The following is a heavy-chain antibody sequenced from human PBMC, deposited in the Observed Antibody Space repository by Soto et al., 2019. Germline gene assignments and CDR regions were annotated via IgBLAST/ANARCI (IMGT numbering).Heavy chain of an antibody. D-gene: IGHD3-16*02. CDR2: ISAYNGNT. CDR1: GYTFTSYG. Sequence: AAVKVSCKASGYTFTSYGISWVRQAPGQGLEWMGWISAYNGNTNYAQKLQGRVTMTTDTSTSTAYMELRSLRSDDTAVYYCARGSRVRSGELSFRGFDYWGQGTLVPAPS. V-gene: IGHV1-18*01. CDR3: ARGSRVRSGELSFRGFDY. J-gene: IGHJ4*02.